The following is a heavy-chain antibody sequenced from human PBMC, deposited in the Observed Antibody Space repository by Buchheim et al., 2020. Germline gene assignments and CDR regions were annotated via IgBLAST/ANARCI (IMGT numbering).Heavy chain of an antibody. CDR3: ARDWVGSNTWFQYYFDY. CDR1: GFTFSGHG. D-gene: IGHD2-15*01. CDR2: ISSTGVTT. V-gene: IGHV3-48*02. J-gene: IGHJ4*02. Sequence: EVQLVEAGGGLAQPGGSLRLSCAVSGFTFSGHGMNWVRQAPGKGLEWVSYISSTGVTTYYADSVKGRFTISRDNAKNSLYLQMNSLRDNDTAVYYCARDWVGSNTWFQYYFDYWGQGTL.